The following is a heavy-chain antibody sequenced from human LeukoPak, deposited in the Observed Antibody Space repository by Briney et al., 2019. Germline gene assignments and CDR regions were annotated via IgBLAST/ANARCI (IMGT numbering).Heavy chain of an antibody. CDR3: ARDPQGYSDILTGWTLNWFDP. D-gene: IGHD3-9*01. CDR1: GFTFSSYA. J-gene: IGHJ5*02. V-gene: IGHV3-30*04. Sequence: PGRSLRLSCAASGFTFSSYAMHWVRQAPGKGLEWVAVISYDGSNKYYADSVKGRFTISRENSKNPLYLQMKSLRAAETAVYYCARDPQGYSDILTGWTLNWFDPWGKGTLVTVSS. CDR2: ISYDGSNK.